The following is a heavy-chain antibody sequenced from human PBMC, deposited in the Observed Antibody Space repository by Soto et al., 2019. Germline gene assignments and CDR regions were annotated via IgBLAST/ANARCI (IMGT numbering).Heavy chain of an antibody. CDR3: ARVGRYYDSGVWGGYFEY. V-gene: IGHV4-31*03. CDR1: AGSISSGGYY. J-gene: IGHJ4*02. Sequence: QVQLQESGPGLVKPSQTLSLTCTVSAGSISSGGYYWSWIRQDPGKGLEWIGYMYYSGVSYYNPSLKSRVTISVDTSKNLFSLKLNSVTAADTAVYYCARVGRYYDSGVWGGYFEYWGQGTLVTVSS. D-gene: IGHD3-22*01. CDR2: MYYSGVS.